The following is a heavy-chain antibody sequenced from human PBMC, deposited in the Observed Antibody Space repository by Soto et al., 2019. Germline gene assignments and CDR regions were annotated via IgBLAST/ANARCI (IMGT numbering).Heavy chain of an antibody. D-gene: IGHD2-21*02. J-gene: IGHJ6*02. CDR1: AFSLSTGGVG. Sequence: SGPTLVNPTQTLTLTCTFSAFSLSTGGVGVGWIRQPPGKALEWLAIIYWDDDKRYSPSLRSRLTITKDTSKNQVVLTMTNMDPVDTATYYCIQSRCGGDCLQSYASYYYYGMDVWGQGTTVTVSS. CDR2: IYWDDDK. V-gene: IGHV2-5*02. CDR3: IQSRCGGDCLQSYASYYYYGMDV.